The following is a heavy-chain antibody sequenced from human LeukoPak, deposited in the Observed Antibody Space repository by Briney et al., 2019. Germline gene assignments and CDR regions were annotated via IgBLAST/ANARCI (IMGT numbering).Heavy chain of an antibody. CDR2: VSGRDTST. Sequence: GGSLRLSCAASGFTFSNYAMSWVRQAPGKGLEWVSAVSGRDTSTYYTDSVKGRFTISRDNSKNTLYLQMNSLRAEDTAVYYCAKAGVRAAYYYGMDVWGKGTTVTVSS. D-gene: IGHD3-10*01. CDR3: AKAGVRAAYYYGMDV. V-gene: IGHV3-23*01. CDR1: GFTFSNYA. J-gene: IGHJ6*04.